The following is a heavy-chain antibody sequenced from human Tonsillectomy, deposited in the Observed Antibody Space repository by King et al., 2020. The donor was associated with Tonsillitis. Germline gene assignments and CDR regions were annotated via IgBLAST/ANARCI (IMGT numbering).Heavy chain of an antibody. CDR2: IWYDGSNK. Sequence: VQLVESGGGVVQPGRSLRLSCVASGFTFSNYGIHWVRLAPGKGLEWLAIIWYDGSNKYYADSVKGRFTISRDNSKNMLYLEMNNLRAEDTAVYYCARGIFGRPFDSWGQGTLVDVSS. CDR1: GFTFSNYG. J-gene: IGHJ4*02. D-gene: IGHD6-6*01. CDR3: ARGIFGRPFDS. V-gene: IGHV3-33*01.